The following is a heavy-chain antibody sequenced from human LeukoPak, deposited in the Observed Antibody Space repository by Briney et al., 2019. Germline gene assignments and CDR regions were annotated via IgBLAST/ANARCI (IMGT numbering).Heavy chain of an antibody. CDR3: ASQLGVLRYFDWLG. D-gene: IGHD3-9*01. CDR2: ISSSSSYI. Sequence: GGSLRLSCAASGFTFSSYAMSWVRQAPGKGLEWVSCISSSSSYIYYADSVKGRFTISRDNAKNSLYLQMNSLRAEDTAVYYCASQLGVLRYFDWLGWGQGTLVTVSS. CDR1: GFTFSSYA. J-gene: IGHJ4*02. V-gene: IGHV3-21*01.